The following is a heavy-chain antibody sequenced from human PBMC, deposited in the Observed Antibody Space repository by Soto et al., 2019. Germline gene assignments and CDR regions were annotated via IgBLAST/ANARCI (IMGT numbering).Heavy chain of an antibody. Sequence: QVQLVQSGAEAKRPGASVKVSCKFSGYNFIDYGMTWVRQAPGQGLEWMGWISGSNGATNYAQKVQGRVNLTTDTSTNTAYMELRSLRKDDTAVYYCARDSKWLIIKGNWFDSWGQGTLVTVSS. V-gene: IGHV1-18*04. CDR2: ISGSNGAT. D-gene: IGHD5-12*01. J-gene: IGHJ5*01. CDR1: GYNFIDYG. CDR3: ARDSKWLIIKGNWFDS.